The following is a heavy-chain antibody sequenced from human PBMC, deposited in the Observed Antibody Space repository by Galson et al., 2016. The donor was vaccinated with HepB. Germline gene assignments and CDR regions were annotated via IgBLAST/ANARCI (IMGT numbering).Heavy chain of an antibody. CDR1: GLTFSTYN. CDR3: VRGGPAVGNYGSVDY. J-gene: IGHJ4*01. D-gene: IGHD3-10*01. CDR2: VESSTRSI. Sequence: SLRLSCATSGLTFSTYNMNWVGQVPGKGLDWGAYVESSTRSIFYADSLEGRFTISRDNAKNSRHPQMSSLGVEETALYYCVRGGPAVGNYGSVDYWGQGTLVTVSS. V-gene: IGHV3-48*04.